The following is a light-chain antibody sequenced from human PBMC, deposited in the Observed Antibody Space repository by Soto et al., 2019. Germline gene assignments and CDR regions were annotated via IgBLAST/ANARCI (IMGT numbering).Light chain of an antibody. V-gene: IGKV3-20*01. J-gene: IGKJ4*01. CDR3: QQYGGSPLT. Sequence: EIVLTQSPGTLSLSPGERATLSCRASQSLTSRYFAWYQQKPGRPPRLLIYDTSIRATGIPDRFTGSGSGADFSLTIARLEPEDSAVYFCQQYGGSPLTFGGGTKVDIK. CDR1: QSLTSRY. CDR2: DTS.